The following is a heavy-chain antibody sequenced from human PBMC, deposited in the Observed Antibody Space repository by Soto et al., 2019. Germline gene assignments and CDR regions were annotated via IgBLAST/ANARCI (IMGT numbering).Heavy chain of an antibody. Sequence: QVHLVQSGAEVKKPGASVKVSCKASGYTFTSYDINWVRQATGQGLEWMGWMNPNSGNTGYAQKFQGRVTMTRNTSISTAYMELSSLRSEDTAVYYCARRSYSSSWYGRYNWFDPWGQGTLVTVSS. J-gene: IGHJ5*02. CDR1: GYTFTSYD. CDR3: ARRSYSSSWYGRYNWFDP. CDR2: MNPNSGNT. V-gene: IGHV1-8*01. D-gene: IGHD6-13*01.